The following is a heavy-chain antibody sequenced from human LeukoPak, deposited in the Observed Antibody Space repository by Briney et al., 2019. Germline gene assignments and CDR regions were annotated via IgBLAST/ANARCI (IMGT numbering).Heavy chain of an antibody. CDR3: ARGSRITMIVVVIETSNWFDP. J-gene: IGHJ5*02. CDR1: GYTFTSYD. Sequence: ASVKVSCKASGYTFTSYDINWVRQATGQGLEWMGWMNPNSGNTGYAQKFQGRVTMTRNTPISTAYMELSSLRSEDTAVYYCARGSRITMIVVVIETSNWFDPWGQGTLVTVSS. D-gene: IGHD3-22*01. CDR2: MNPNSGNT. V-gene: IGHV1-8*01.